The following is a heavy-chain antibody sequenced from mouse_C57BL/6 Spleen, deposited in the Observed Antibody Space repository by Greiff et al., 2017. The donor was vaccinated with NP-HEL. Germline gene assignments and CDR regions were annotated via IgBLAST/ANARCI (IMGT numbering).Heavy chain of an antibody. CDR2: IDPENGGT. CDR1: GFNIKDDY. Sequence: VQLKQSGAELVRPGASVKLSCTASGFNIKDDYMHWVKQRPEQGLEWIGWIDPENGGTEYVSKFQGKATITAATASNTAYLQLSSLTSEDTAVSYCTTKETVTPFDYWGQGTTLTVSS. D-gene: IGHD2-13*01. CDR3: TTKETVTPFDY. J-gene: IGHJ2*01. V-gene: IGHV14-4*01.